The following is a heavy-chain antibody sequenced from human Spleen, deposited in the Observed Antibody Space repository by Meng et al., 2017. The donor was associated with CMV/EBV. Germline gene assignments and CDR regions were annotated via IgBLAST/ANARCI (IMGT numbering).Heavy chain of an antibody. CDR1: GFTFSSYS. J-gene: IGHJ5*02. Sequence: GGSLRLSCAASGFTFSSYSMNWVRQAPGKGLEWVSSISSSSSYIYYADSVKGRFTISRDNAKNSLYLQMNSLRAEDTAVYYCARGKDYGDYHGWFDPWGQGTLVTVSS. CDR2: ISSSSSYI. CDR3: ARGKDYGDYHGWFDP. V-gene: IGHV3-21*01. D-gene: IGHD4-17*01.